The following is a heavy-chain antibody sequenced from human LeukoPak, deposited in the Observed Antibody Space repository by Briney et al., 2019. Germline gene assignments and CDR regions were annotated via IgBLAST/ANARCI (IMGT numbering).Heavy chain of an antibody. CDR1: GFTFSSYE. CDR3: ARDARYYDSSGPGGY. CDR2: ISSSGSTI. D-gene: IGHD3-22*01. Sequence: GGSLRLSCAASGFTFSSYEMNWVRQAPRKGLEWVSYISSSGSTIYYADSVKGRFTISRDNAKNSLYLQMNSLRAEDTAVYYCARDARYYDSSGPGGYWGQGTLVTVSS. V-gene: IGHV3-48*03. J-gene: IGHJ4*02.